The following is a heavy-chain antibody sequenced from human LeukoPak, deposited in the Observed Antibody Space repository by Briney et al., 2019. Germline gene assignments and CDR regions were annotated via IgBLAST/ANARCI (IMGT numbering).Heavy chain of an antibody. Sequence: HPGGSLRLSCAASGFTFSSYGMHWVRQAPGKGLEWVAVISYDGKSKCYEDSVKGRFIISRDNSKDTLYLQMNNLRVEDTAVYYCAKERSGYSSSWSLYFQHWGQGTLVTVSS. CDR3: AKERSGYSSSWSLYFQH. J-gene: IGHJ1*01. CDR2: ISYDGKSK. D-gene: IGHD6-13*01. CDR1: GFTFSSYG. V-gene: IGHV3-30*18.